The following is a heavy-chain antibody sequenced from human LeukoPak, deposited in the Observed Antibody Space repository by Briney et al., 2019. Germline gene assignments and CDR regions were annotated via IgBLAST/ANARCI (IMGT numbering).Heavy chain of an antibody. CDR3: ARDLCCSGGSCYVGFDY. Sequence: PGGSLRLSCAASGFTFSSYSMNWVRQAPGKGLEWVSSISSSSSYIYYADSVKGRFTISRDNAKNSLYLQMNSLRAEDTAVYYCARDLCCSGGSCYVGFDYWGQGTLVTVSS. J-gene: IGHJ4*02. V-gene: IGHV3-21*01. CDR2: ISSSSSYI. CDR1: GFTFSSYS. D-gene: IGHD2-15*01.